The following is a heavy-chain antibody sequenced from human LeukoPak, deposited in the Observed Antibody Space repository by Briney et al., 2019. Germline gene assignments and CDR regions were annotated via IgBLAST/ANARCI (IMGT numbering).Heavy chain of an antibody. D-gene: IGHD6-13*01. CDR1: GGSFSGHF. CDR2: ITHRGSI. Sequence: SETQSLTCGVYGGSFSGHFYSWIRQPPGKGLEWIGEITHRGSINYNPSLKSRVAMSVDTSKNHFSLNLTSVTAADNGVYYCAKALAAAVINWGQGTLVTVSS. J-gene: IGHJ1*01. CDR3: AKALAAAVIN. V-gene: IGHV4-34*01.